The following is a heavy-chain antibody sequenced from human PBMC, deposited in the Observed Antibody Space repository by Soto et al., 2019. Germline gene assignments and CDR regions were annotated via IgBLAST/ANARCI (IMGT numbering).Heavy chain of an antibody. D-gene: IGHD4-17*01. V-gene: IGHV1-69*13. CDR1: GGTFSSYA. Sequence: ASVKVSCKASGGTFSSYAISWVRQAPGQGLEWMGGIIPIFGTANYAQKFQGRVTITADESTSTAYMELSSLRSEDTAVYYCAMSTVVTMAFDYWGQGTLVTVSS. J-gene: IGHJ4*02. CDR3: AMSTVVTMAFDY. CDR2: IIPIFGTA.